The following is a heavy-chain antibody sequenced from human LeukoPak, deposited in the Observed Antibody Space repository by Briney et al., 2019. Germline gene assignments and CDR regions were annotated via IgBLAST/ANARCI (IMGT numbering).Heavy chain of an antibody. CDR1: GFTFSSYA. D-gene: IGHD1-26*01. CDR3: VRAGQGWWELPMGRY. V-gene: IGHV4-34*01. J-gene: IGHJ4*02. Sequence: GSLRLSCAASGFTFSSYAMHWVRQAPGKGLEWIGEINHSGSTNYNPSLKSRVTISVDTSKNQFSLKLSSVTAADTAVYYCVRAGQGWWELPMGRYWGQGTLVTVSS. CDR2: INHSGST.